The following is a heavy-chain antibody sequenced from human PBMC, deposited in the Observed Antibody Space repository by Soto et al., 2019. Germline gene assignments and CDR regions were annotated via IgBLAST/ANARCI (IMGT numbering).Heavy chain of an antibody. CDR3: TRDVGYTSGHYFDF. CDR2: IRRIAYGGTT. J-gene: IGHJ4*02. Sequence: PGGSLRLSCTGSGFTFGDFALSWFRQAPGKGLQWVGFIRRIAYGGTTEYAASVKGRFSISRDDSKSIAYLQIKSLRTEDTAVYYCTRDVGYTSGHYFDFWGQGT. D-gene: IGHD6-19*01. CDR1: GFTFGDFA. V-gene: IGHV3-49*03.